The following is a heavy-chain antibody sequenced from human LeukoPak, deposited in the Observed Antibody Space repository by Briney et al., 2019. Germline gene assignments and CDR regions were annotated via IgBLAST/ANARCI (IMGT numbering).Heavy chain of an antibody. Sequence: GGSLRLSCAASGFSFGSFGMHWVRQAPGKGLHWVAAIWYDGTEKYYADSVKGRFTISRDTPKNTLYLQMDSLRAEDTALYYCSRTRGLLDAFDIWGQGTMLTVSS. CDR1: GFSFGSFG. J-gene: IGHJ3*02. D-gene: IGHD1-7*01. CDR3: SRTRGLLDAFDI. CDR2: IWYDGTEK. V-gene: IGHV3-33*01.